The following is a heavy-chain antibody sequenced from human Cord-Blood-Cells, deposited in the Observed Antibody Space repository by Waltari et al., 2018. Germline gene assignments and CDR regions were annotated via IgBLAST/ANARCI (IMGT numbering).Heavy chain of an antibody. D-gene: IGHD1-7*01. J-gene: IGHJ6*02. CDR2: SIPNFGTA. Sequence: QVQLVQSGAEVKKPGSSVKVSCKASGGTFSSYAISWVRQAPGQGLEWMGGSIPNFGTANCAQEFQGRVTITADESTSTAYMELSSLRSEDTAVYYCARDRNITGTTDYYYGMDVWGQGTTVTVSS. CDR3: ARDRNITGTTDYYYGMDV. V-gene: IGHV1-69*01. CDR1: GGTFSSYA.